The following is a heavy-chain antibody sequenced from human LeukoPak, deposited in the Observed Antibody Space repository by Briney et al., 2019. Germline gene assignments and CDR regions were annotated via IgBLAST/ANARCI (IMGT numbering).Heavy chain of an antibody. CDR2: INPNSGGT. Sequence: ASVKVSCKASGYTFTGYYMHWVRQSPGQGLEWMGWINPNSGGTNYAQKFQGRVTMTRDTSISTAYMELSRLRSDDTAVYYCARDGYCSSTSCYKRGYMDVWGKGTTVTVSS. CDR1: GYTFTGYY. V-gene: IGHV1-2*02. D-gene: IGHD2-2*02. J-gene: IGHJ6*03. CDR3: ARDGYCSSTSCYKRGYMDV.